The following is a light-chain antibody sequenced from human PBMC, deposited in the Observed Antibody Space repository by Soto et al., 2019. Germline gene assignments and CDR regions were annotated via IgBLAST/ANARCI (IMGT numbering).Light chain of an antibody. J-gene: IGKJ4*01. CDR1: QSIASSY. V-gene: IGKV3-20*01. CDR2: GAS. Sequence: EIVLTQSPGTLSLSPGERATLSCRASQSIASSYFGWYQQKPGQAPRLLIYGASSRATGIPDRFSGSGSGTDFTLTITRLEPEDFAVYYCQQYDNLPNLTFGGGTKVEIK. CDR3: QQYDNLPNLT.